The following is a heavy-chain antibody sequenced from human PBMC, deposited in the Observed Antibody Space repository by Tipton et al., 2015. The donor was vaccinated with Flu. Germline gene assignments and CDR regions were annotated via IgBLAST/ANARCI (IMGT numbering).Heavy chain of an antibody. Sequence: TLSLTCTVSGGSISSGSYYWSWIRQPAGKGLEWIGRIYTSGSTNYNPSLKSRVTISVDTSKNQFSLKLSSVTAADTAVYYCARTPLVGELIWGMDVWGQGTTVTVSS. J-gene: IGHJ6*02. V-gene: IGHV4-61*02. CDR2: IYTSGST. CDR1: GGSISSGSYY. CDR3: ARTPLVGELIWGMDV. D-gene: IGHD3-10*01.